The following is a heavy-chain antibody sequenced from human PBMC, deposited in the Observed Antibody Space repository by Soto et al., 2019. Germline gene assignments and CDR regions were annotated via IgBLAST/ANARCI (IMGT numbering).Heavy chain of an antibody. J-gene: IGHJ4*02. Sequence: GGSLRLSCASSGFSFGSYALSWVRQAPGKGLEWVSTISGSDGKTFYADSVKGRFSISRDTSQSTLYLQMNSLRADDTAIYYCARWSYLDYWGQGTRVTVYS. CDR3: ARWSYLDY. V-gene: IGHV3-23*01. D-gene: IGHD3-3*01. CDR2: ISGSDGKT. CDR1: GFSFGSYA.